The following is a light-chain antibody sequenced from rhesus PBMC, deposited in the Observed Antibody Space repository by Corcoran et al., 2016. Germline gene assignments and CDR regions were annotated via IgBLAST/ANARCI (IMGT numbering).Light chain of an antibody. CDR3: QHGYGTPPYS. CDR1: ENVNNY. J-gene: IGKJ2*01. CDR2: KAS. V-gene: IGKV1-74*01. Sequence: DIQMTQSPSSLSASVGDRVTITCRASENVNNYLNWYQQKPGKAPKLLIYKASNLQSGVPSRFSGSGSVTDYTFTISSLQPEDVATYYCQHGYGTPPYSFGQGTKVEIK.